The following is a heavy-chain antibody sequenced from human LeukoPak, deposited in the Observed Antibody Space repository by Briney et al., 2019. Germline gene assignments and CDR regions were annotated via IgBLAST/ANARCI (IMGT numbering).Heavy chain of an antibody. CDR2: INPNSGGT. CDR1: GYTFTGYY. J-gene: IGHJ6*03. D-gene: IGHD6-13*01. Sequence: ASVKLSCKASGYTFTGYYMHWVRQAPGQGLEWMGWINPNSGGTNYAQKFQGRVTMTRDTSISTAYMELSRLRSDDTAVYYCAREGLAAAGSNYYYYMDVWRKGTTVSVSS. V-gene: IGHV1-2*02. CDR3: AREGLAAAGSNYYYYMDV.